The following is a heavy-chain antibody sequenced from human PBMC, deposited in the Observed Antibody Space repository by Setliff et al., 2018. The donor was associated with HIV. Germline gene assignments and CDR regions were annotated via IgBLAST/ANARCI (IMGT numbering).Heavy chain of an antibody. CDR3: AKLLEYDYGMDV. CDR2: IRYDGSQK. J-gene: IGHJ6*02. CDR1: VFTFNNYG. V-gene: IGHV3-30*02. D-gene: IGHD1-1*01. Sequence: GGSLRLSCAASVFTFNNYGMNWVRQAPGKGLEWVAFIRYDGSQKYYVDSVKGRFTISRDNSKNTLYLQMNSLRVEDTAVYYCAKLLEYDYGMDVWGRGTTVTVSS.